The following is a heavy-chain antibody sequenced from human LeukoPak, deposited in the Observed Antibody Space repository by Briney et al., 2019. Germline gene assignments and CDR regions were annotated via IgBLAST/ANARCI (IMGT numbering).Heavy chain of an antibody. D-gene: IGHD6-19*01. CDR3: ARVPVGYQGYSSAWYTDY. Sequence: PGGSLRLSCAASGFTFSSYTMMWVRQAPGKGLEYVSSIISSSSRIFYADSVRGRFTISRDNAKNSLNLQMNSLRAEDTAVYYCARVPVGYQGYSSAWYTDYWGQGTLVSVSS. V-gene: IGHV3-21*01. J-gene: IGHJ4*02. CDR1: GFTFSSYT. CDR2: IISSSSRI.